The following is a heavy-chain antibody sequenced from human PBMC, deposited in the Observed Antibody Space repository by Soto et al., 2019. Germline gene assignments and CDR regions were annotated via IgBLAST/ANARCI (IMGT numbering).Heavy chain of an antibody. D-gene: IGHD3-3*01. Sequence: ASVKVSCKASGYTFTSYGISWVRQAPGQGLEWMGWISAYNGNTNYAQKLQGRVTMTTDTSTSTAYMELRSLRSDDTAVYYCARAQPPAYYDFWSEQSTARAIQRHFDYWGQGTLVTVSS. CDR3: ARAQPPAYYDFWSEQSTARAIQRHFDY. CDR1: GYTFTSYG. CDR2: ISAYNGNT. J-gene: IGHJ4*02. V-gene: IGHV1-18*01.